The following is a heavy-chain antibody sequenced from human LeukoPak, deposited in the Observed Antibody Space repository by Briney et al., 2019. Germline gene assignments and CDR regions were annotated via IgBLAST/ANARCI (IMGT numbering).Heavy chain of an antibody. J-gene: IGHJ6*03. Sequence: SVKVSCKASGGTFSSYAISWVRQAPGQGLEWMGGIIPIFGTANYAQRFQGRVTITTDESTSTAYMELSSLRSEDTAVYYCARDLMSIAARLNPEAGDYYYYMDVWGKGTTVTVSS. CDR1: GGTFSSYA. V-gene: IGHV1-69*05. CDR2: IIPIFGTA. CDR3: ARDLMSIAARLNPEAGDYYYYMDV. D-gene: IGHD6-6*01.